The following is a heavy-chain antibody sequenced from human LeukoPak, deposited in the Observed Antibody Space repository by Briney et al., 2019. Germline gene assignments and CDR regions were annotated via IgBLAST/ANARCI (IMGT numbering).Heavy chain of an antibody. Sequence: GESLKISCQGSGYSFPSYWIAWVRQTPGKGLEWMGVNYPVDSRTTYNPPFEGKVNIPADKSISTAYLQWSRLKGSDTAMYYCARGAYGSGSSSIYYGMDVWGQGTTVTVSS. CDR2: NYPVDSRT. J-gene: IGHJ6*02. V-gene: IGHV5-51*01. D-gene: IGHD3-10*01. CDR3: ARGAYGSGSSSIYYGMDV. CDR1: GYSFPSYW.